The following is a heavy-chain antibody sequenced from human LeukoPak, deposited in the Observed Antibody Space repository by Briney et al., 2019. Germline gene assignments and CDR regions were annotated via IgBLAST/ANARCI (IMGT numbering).Heavy chain of an antibody. CDR3: ARPYDSSGYRAFDAFDI. J-gene: IGHJ3*02. CDR2: VYYSGST. Sequence: SETLSLTCTVSGGSISSGTYYWGWIRQPPGKGLEYIASVYYSGSTYYNPSLKSRVTISVDTSKNQFSLKLSSVTAADTAVYYCARPYDSSGYRAFDAFDIWGQGTMVTVSS. V-gene: IGHV4-39*01. CDR1: GGSISSGTYY. D-gene: IGHD3-22*01.